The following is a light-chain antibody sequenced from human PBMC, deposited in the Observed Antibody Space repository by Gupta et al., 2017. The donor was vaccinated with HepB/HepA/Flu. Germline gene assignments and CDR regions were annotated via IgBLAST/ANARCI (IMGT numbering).Light chain of an antibody. J-gene: IGLJ2*01. Sequence: SALTQLPPPSSSSGPPGPISCTSSSSDVGGYDYDSWYHKHPGKAPQVMIYEVSNRPSGVPDRFSGSKCGNTAAVTDSEFQAEDEADYYCSSHAGRNNYLIFGGGTKLTVL. CDR3: SSHAGRNNYLI. V-gene: IGLV2-8*01. CDR1: SSDVGGYDY. CDR2: EVS.